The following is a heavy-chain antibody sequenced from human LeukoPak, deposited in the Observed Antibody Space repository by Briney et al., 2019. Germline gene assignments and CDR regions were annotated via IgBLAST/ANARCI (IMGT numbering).Heavy chain of an antibody. Sequence: SEPLSLTCFVSGGSIGSYYWSWLRQPPAKGLEWIGYSHYCGDTQHNPSLKSRLTISMDTSKHHFALKVSSVTAADTAVYYCARGRGMATLPFDSWGQGTQVIVCS. CDR3: ARGRGMATLPFDS. CDR2: SHYCGDT. V-gene: IGHV4-59*01. CDR1: GGSIGSYY. J-gene: IGHJ4*02. D-gene: IGHD5-12*01.